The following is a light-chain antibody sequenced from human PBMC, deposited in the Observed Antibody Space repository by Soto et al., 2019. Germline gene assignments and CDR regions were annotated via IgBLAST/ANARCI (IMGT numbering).Light chain of an antibody. CDR2: DVS. CDR1: QNVSTS. V-gene: IGKV1-5*01. Sequence: DIQLTQSPSTLSASVGDSVTITCRASQNVSTSWAWYQHKPGEAPKLLMFDVSDLEIGVPLRFSGSGSGTEFTLSILSLQSDDFATYYGQQYYYSRTFGQGTKVDIK. J-gene: IGKJ1*01. CDR3: QQYYYSRT.